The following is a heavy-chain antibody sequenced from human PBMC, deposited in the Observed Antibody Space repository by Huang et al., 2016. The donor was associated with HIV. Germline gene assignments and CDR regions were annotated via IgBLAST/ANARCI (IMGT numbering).Heavy chain of an antibody. CDR3: ARGDYYDSSGYHPGYFDY. V-gene: IGHV3-33*04. CDR1: GFISSNYG. D-gene: IGHD3-22*01. J-gene: IGHJ4*02. Sequence: VQLIESGGGVVQPGKSLRLSCATSGFISSNYGMHWVRQAPGKGLKWVAFIRNDGMKKNYADSVRGRFTVGRDNGNNTLFLQMRSLGVDDTAVYYCARGDYYDSSGYHPGYFDYWGQGILVTVSS. CDR2: IRNDGMKK.